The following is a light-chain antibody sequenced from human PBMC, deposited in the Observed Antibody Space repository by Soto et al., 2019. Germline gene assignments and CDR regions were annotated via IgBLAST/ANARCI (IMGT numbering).Light chain of an antibody. CDR3: SAYTSSRTVL. CDR2: DVS. J-gene: IGLJ2*01. V-gene: IGLV2-14*03. Sequence: QSVLTQPASVSGSPGQSITISCTGTSNDVGDYNYVSWYQQHPGKAPKLVIYDVSYRPSGVSTRFSGSKSGSTASLTISGLQAEDEADYYCSAYTSSRTVLIGGGTKLTVL. CDR1: SNDVGDYNY.